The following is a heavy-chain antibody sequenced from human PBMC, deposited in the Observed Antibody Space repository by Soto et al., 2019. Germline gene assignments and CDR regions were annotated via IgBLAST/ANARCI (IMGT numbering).Heavy chain of an antibody. Sequence: PGGSLRLSCAASGFTFSSYGMHWVRQAPGKGLEWVAVIWYDGSNKYYADSVKGRFTISRDNSKNTLYLQMNSLRAGDTAVYYCARDLLRGGYGAGELDYYYYGMDVWGQGTTVTVSS. J-gene: IGHJ6*02. CDR1: GFTFSSYG. CDR3: ARDLLRGGYGAGELDYYYYGMDV. D-gene: IGHD6-19*01. V-gene: IGHV3-33*01. CDR2: IWYDGSNK.